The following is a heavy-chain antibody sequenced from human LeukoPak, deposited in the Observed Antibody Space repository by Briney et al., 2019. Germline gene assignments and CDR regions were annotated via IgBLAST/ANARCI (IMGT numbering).Heavy chain of an antibody. Sequence: GGSLRLSCAASGFTFSNAWMSWVRQAPGKGLEWVGRIKSKTDGGTTDYAAPVKGRFTISRDDSKNTLYLRMNSLKTEDTAVYYCTTGPLRFLEWPNDYWGQGTLVTVSS. J-gene: IGHJ4*02. V-gene: IGHV3-15*01. CDR2: IKSKTDGGTT. CDR1: GFTFSNAW. CDR3: TTGPLRFLEWPNDY. D-gene: IGHD3-3*01.